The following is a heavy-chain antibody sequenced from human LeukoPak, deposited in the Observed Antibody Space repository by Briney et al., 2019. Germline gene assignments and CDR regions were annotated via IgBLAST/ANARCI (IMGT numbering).Heavy chain of an antibody. CDR2: ISAYNGNT. CDR3: AREGIDYDFWSGYYYYYYMDV. V-gene: IGHV1-18*01. CDR1: GYTFTSYG. D-gene: IGHD3-3*01. J-gene: IGHJ6*03. Sequence: GASVKVSCTASGYTFTSYGISWVRQAPGQGLEWMGWISAYNGNTNYAQKLQGRVTMTTDTSTSTAYMELRSLRSDDTAVYHCAREGIDYDFWSGYYYYYYMDVWGKGTTVTVSS.